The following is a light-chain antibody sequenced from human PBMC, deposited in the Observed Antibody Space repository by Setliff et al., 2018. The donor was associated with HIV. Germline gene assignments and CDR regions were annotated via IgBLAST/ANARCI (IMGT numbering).Light chain of an antibody. Sequence: QSVLTQPASVSGSPGQSITISCTGTSSDVGGYNYVSWYQQHPGKAPKLMIYEVSNRPSGVSDRFSGSKSGNTASLTISGLQTEDEADYFCSSYTSSSPLYVLGTGTKVT. CDR3: SSYTSSSPLYV. V-gene: IGLV2-14*01. CDR1: SSDVGGYNY. CDR2: EVS. J-gene: IGLJ1*01.